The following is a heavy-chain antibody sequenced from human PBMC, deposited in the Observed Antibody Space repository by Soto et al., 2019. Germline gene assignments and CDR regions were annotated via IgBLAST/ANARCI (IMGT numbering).Heavy chain of an antibody. CDR1: GFTFNTFG. J-gene: IGHJ4*02. Sequence: QEQLVESGGGVVLPGRSLRLSCAASGFTFNTFGMHWVRQAPGKGLEWVAVISYDGSDKYYSDSVRGRFTISRDNSMNTLYLQMNNLRTEDTAVYYCAKSPNFYCSSYHCYKYYFDYWGQGTLVTVSS. CDR2: ISYDGSDK. V-gene: IGHV3-30*18. CDR3: AKSPNFYCSSYHCYKYYFDY. D-gene: IGHD2-2*01.